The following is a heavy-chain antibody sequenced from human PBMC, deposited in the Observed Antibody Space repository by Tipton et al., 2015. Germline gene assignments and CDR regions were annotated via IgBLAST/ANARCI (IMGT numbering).Heavy chain of an antibody. CDR3: ARGRRIIRYFDE. V-gene: IGHV4-38-2*01. D-gene: IGHD3-9*01. J-gene: IGHJ4*02. CDR2: ISHSGST. Sequence: TLSLTCAVFGYSISSGYYWGWIRQPPGKGLEWIGAISHSGSTYYNPSLRSRVTISRDTSKNQFSLRLSSVTAADTAVYYCARGRRIIRYFDEWGQGSLVTVSS. CDR1: GYSISSGYY.